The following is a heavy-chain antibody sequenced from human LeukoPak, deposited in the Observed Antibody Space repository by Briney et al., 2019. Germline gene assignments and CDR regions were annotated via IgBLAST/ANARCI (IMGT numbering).Heavy chain of an antibody. Sequence: PSETLSLTCTVSGASIRSSSYYWGWIRQPPGKGLEWIGTFDYSGSTYYNPSLKSRVSISADTAKNHFSLKLSSVTAADTAVYYCARVVRKYYDFWSVYYVNYFDYWGQGTLVTVSS. CDR2: FDYSGST. CDR1: GASIRSSSYY. D-gene: IGHD3-3*01. J-gene: IGHJ4*02. V-gene: IGHV4-39*02. CDR3: ARVVRKYYDFWSVYYVNYFDY.